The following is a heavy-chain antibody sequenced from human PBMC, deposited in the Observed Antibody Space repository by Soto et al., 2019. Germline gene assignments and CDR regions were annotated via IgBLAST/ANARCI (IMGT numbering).Heavy chain of an antibody. CDR3: ARVILEVVVPAAIDY. D-gene: IGHD2-2*02. CDR2: ISSSSSYI. V-gene: IGHV3-21*01. Sequence: GGSLRLSCAASGFTFSSYSMNWVRQAPGKGLEWVSSISSSSSYIYYADSVKGRFTISRDNAKNSLYLQMNSLRAEDTAVYYCARVILEVVVPAAIDYWGQGTLVTVSS. J-gene: IGHJ4*02. CDR1: GFTFSSYS.